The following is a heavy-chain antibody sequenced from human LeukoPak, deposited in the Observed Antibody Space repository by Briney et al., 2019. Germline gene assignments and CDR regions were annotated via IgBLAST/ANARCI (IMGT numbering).Heavy chain of an antibody. D-gene: IGHD3-10*01. Sequence: SETLSLTCTVSGGSISSSSYYWSWIRQPAGKGLEWIGRTYTSGSINYNPSLKSRVTMSVDTSKNQFSLKLSSVTAADTAVYYCVRGGYYYGPSDWGQGTLVTVSS. CDR3: VRGGYYYGPSD. CDR2: TYTSGSI. CDR1: GGSISSSSYY. J-gene: IGHJ4*02. V-gene: IGHV4-61*02.